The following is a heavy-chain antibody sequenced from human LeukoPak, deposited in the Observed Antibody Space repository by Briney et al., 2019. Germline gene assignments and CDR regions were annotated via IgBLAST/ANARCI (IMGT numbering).Heavy chain of an antibody. CDR2: IYYSGRT. CDR1: GGSISSSDYY. CDR3: AREVTTWFDP. Sequence: PSETLSLTCTVSGGSISSSDYYWGWIRQPPGKGLEWIGSIYYSGRTYYNPSLKSRVTISVATSKNQCSLKLSSVTAADTAVYYCAREVTTWFDPWGQGTLVTVSS. D-gene: IGHD4-17*01. V-gene: IGHV4-39*02. J-gene: IGHJ5*02.